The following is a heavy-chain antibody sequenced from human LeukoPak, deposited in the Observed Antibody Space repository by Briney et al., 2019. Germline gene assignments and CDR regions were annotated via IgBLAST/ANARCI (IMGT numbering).Heavy chain of an antibody. V-gene: IGHV3-49*04. Sequence: PGGSLRLSCTASGFTFGDYAMTWVRQAPGKGLEWVGFIASETYGGTAEYAASVKGRFTISRDDSKSIAYLQMNSLKTEDAAVYYCTRDQTPYYWGQGTLVTVSS. CDR3: TRDQTPYY. CDR1: GFTFGDYA. J-gene: IGHJ4*02. CDR2: IASETYGGTA.